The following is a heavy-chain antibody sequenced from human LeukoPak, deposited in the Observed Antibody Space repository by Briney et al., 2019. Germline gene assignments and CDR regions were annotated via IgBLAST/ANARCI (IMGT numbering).Heavy chain of an antibody. J-gene: IGHJ5*02. CDR1: GGSFSGYY. Sequence: SETLSLTCAVYGGSFSGYYWSWIRQPPGKGLEWIGEINHSGSTNYNPSLKSRVTMSVDTSKNQFSLKLSSVTAADTAVYYCARDIMPYDILTGYLSFDPWGQGTLVTVSS. CDR2: INHSGST. V-gene: IGHV4-34*01. CDR3: ARDIMPYDILTGYLSFDP. D-gene: IGHD3-9*01.